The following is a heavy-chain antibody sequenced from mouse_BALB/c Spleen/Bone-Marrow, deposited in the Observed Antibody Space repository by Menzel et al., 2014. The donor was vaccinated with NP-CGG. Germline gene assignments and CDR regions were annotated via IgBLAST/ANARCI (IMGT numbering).Heavy chain of an antibody. Sequence: VQLQQSGPDLVRPGSSVKMSCKASDYTFTTYWMHWVKQRPGQGLEWIGMIDPSTSETRLNQKFKDKATLIVDKSSNTAYMQLSSLTSEDSAVYYCARRTLAMDYWGQGTSVPVPS. V-gene: IGHV1-52*01. J-gene: IGHJ4*01. CDR3: ARRTLAMDY. CDR1: DYTFTTYW. CDR2: IDPSTSET.